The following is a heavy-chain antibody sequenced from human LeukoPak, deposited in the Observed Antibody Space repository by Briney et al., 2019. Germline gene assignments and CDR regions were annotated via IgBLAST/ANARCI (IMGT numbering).Heavy chain of an antibody. Sequence: SETLSLTCTVSGGPITDYHCSWIRQPAGKGLEWVGRVSPSGYTNYNPSLESRATMSVDTSKNRCSLRLSSVTAADTAVYYCARRYSNYFFDYWGQGTLVTVSS. CDR3: ARRYSNYFFDY. J-gene: IGHJ4*02. D-gene: IGHD4-11*01. CDR2: VSPSGYT. CDR1: GGPITDYH. V-gene: IGHV4-4*07.